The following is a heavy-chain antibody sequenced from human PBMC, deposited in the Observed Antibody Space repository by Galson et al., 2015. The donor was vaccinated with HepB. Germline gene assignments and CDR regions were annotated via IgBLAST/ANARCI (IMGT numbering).Heavy chain of an antibody. Sequence: SVKVSCKASGYSFITYDINWVRQATGQGLEWLGWMSPNSGNTGSTQKFQGRITMTRDTSISTAYMELSSLRSEDAAIYYCTRGDYWGQGTLVTVSS. CDR3: TRGDY. J-gene: IGHJ4*02. CDR1: GYSFITYD. CDR2: MSPNSGNT. V-gene: IGHV1-8*01.